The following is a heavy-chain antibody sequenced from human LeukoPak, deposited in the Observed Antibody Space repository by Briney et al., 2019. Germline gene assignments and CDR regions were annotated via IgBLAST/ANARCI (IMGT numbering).Heavy chain of an antibody. Sequence: PGGSLRLSCAASGFTFSSYAMSWVRQAPGKGLEWVSAISGSGGSTYYADSVKGRFTISRDNSKNTLYLQMNSLRAEDTAVYYCANEHYDFWSGYSYYFDYWGQGTLVTVSS. CDR2: ISGSGGST. CDR3: ANEHYDFWSGYSYYFDY. J-gene: IGHJ4*02. V-gene: IGHV3-23*01. D-gene: IGHD3-3*01. CDR1: GFTFSSYA.